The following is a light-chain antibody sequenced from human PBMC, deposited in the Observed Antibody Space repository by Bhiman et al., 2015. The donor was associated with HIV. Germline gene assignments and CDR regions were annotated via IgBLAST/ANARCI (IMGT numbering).Light chain of an antibody. V-gene: IGLV3-1*01. CDR3: QAWDFTTAV. CDR1: KLGEQY. J-gene: IGLJ3*02. Sequence: SYELTQPPSVSVYPGQTASITCSGDKLGEQYVCWYQQKPGQSPVLLMYQDSKRPSGIPERFSASTSGNAATLTISETQIMDEGDYYCQAWDFTTAVFGGGTRLTVL. CDR2: QDS.